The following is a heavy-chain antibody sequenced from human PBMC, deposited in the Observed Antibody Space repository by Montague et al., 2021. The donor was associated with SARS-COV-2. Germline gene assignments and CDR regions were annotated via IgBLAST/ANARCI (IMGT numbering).Heavy chain of an antibody. CDR1: GFTFSSYR. D-gene: IGHD1-26*01. CDR3: ASDRGELHAADY. CDR2: ISSSSSYI. Sequence: SLRLSCAASGFTFSSYRMNWVRQAPGKGLEWVSSISSSSSYIYYADSVKGRFTISRDNAKNSLYLQVNSLRAEDTAVYYCASDRGELHAADYWGQGTLVTISS. V-gene: IGHV3-21*01. J-gene: IGHJ4*02.